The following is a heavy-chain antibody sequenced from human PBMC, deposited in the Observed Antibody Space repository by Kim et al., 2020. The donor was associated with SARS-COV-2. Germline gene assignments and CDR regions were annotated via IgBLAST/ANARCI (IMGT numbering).Heavy chain of an antibody. Sequence: VKGRFTISRDNAKNALYLQMNSLRAEDTAVYYCARGGYDYVWGSSNWFDPWGQGTLVTVSS. V-gene: IGHV3-21*01. CDR3: ARGGYDYVWGSSNWFDP. D-gene: IGHD3-16*01. J-gene: IGHJ5*02.